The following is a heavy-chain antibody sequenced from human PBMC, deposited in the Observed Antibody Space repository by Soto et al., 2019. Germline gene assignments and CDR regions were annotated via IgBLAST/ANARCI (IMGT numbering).Heavy chain of an antibody. V-gene: IGHV4-39*01. D-gene: IGHD2-21*02. CDR3: ARPRTTVVTQASFDH. CDR1: GESISSSSYY. CDR2: IYYSGRT. J-gene: IGHJ4*02. Sequence: PSDTLSLTCIVSGESISSSSYYWGWIRQPPGKGLEWIGSIYYSGRTYYNPSFKSRVTISIDTSKNQFSLKLSSVTATDTAVYYCARPRTTVVTQASFDHWGQGALVTVSS.